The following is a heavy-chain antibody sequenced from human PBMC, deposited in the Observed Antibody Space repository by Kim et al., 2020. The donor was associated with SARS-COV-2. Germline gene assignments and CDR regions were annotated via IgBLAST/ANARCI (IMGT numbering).Heavy chain of an antibody. CDR3: ASEDTAHGRDYFDY. CDR1: GFTFSSYW. V-gene: IGHV3-7*01. CDR2: IKQDGSEK. J-gene: IGHJ4*02. D-gene: IGHD5-18*01. Sequence: GGSLRLSCAASGFTFSSYWMSWVRQAPGKGLEWVANIKQDGSEKYYVDSVKGRFTISRDNAKNSLYLQMNSLRAEDTAVYYCASEDTAHGRDYFDYWGQGTLVTVSS.